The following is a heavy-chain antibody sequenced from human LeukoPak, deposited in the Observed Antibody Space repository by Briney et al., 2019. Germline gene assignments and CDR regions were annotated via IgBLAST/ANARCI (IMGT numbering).Heavy chain of an antibody. CDR3: ARRPTTLFEYFFYPAMEL. V-gene: IGHV3-21*01. J-gene: IGHJ6*02. CDR1: GFSFSTYA. CDR2: ISNSGSYI. Sequence: GGSLRLSCVASGFSFSTYAMNWVRQAPGKGLEWVSSISNSGSYIYYADSVKGRFTISRDDAKKSVYLQMNSLRAEDTAVYYCARRPTTLFEYFFYPAMELWGQGTTVTVSS. D-gene: IGHD3-9*01.